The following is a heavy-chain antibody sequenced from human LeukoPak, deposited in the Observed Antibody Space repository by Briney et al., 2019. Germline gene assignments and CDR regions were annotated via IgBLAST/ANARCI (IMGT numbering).Heavy chain of an antibody. J-gene: IGHJ5*02. Sequence: KAGGSLRLSCAASGFTFSSYWMSWIRQPPGKGLEWIGEINHSGSTNYNPSLKSRVTISVDTSKNQFSLKLSSVTAADTAVYYCARGKSPSSHYDFWSGYYTPYNWFDPWGQGTLVTVSS. CDR3: ARGKSPSSHYDFWSGYYTPYNWFDP. V-gene: IGHV4-34*01. CDR1: GFTFSSYW. D-gene: IGHD3-3*01. CDR2: INHSGST.